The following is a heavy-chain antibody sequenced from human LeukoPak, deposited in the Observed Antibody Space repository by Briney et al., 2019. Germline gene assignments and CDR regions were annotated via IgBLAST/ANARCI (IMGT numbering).Heavy chain of an antibody. CDR2: ISSSGSTI. Sequence: GGSLRLSCAASGFTFSDYYMNWIRQAPGKGLEWVSYISSSGSTIYYADSVKGRFTISRANAKNSLYLQMNSLRAEDTAVYYCARDSSGWYHWFDPWGQGTLVTVSS. CDR3: ARDSSGWYHWFDP. J-gene: IGHJ5*02. V-gene: IGHV3-11*04. D-gene: IGHD6-19*01. CDR1: GFTFSDYY.